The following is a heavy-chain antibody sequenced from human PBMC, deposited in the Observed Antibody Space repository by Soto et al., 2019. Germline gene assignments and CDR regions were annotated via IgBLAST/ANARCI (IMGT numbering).Heavy chain of an antibody. V-gene: IGHV1-2*02. J-gene: IGHJ4*02. CDR3: VSLQTSGWPGVH. CDR2: IYPNTETT. Sequence: ASVKVSCKASGYSFSGYYIQWVRQAPGQGPEWLGWIYPNTETTDSSKKFQGRVTMTSDMSTRTVYMELRVLRSDDTAVYYCVSLQTSGWPGVHWGQGTLVTVSS. CDR1: GYSFSGYY. D-gene: IGHD6-25*01.